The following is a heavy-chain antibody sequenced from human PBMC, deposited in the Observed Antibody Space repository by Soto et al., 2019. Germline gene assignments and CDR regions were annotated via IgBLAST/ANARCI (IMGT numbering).Heavy chain of an antibody. CDR3: AREECSGGSCYDGMDV. Sequence: ASVKVSCKASGYTFTGYYMHWVRQAPGQGLEWMGWINPNSGGTNYAQKFQGWVTMTRDTSISTAYMELSRLRSDDTAVYYCAREECSGGSCYDGMDVWGQGTTVTVSS. D-gene: IGHD2-15*01. V-gene: IGHV1-2*04. J-gene: IGHJ6*02. CDR2: INPNSGGT. CDR1: GYTFTGYY.